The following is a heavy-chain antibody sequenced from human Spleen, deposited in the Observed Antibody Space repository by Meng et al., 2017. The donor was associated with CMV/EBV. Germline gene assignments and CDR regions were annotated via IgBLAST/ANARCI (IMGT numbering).Heavy chain of an antibody. J-gene: IGHJ3*02. V-gene: IGHV3-23*01. D-gene: IGHD3-22*01. CDR1: GFTFSSYW. CDR3: AKPPTMKVVPDAFHI. Sequence: GESLKISCAASGFTFSSYWMHWIRQAPGKGLEWVSGVSYSGGITYYADSVKGRFTISRDTSKNTLYLQMNSLRAEDTAVYYCAKPPTMKVVPDAFHIWGQGTMVTVSS. CDR2: VSYSGGIT.